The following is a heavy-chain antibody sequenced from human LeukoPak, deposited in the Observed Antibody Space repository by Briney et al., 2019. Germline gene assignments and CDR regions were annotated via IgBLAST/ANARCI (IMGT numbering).Heavy chain of an antibody. D-gene: IGHD3-3*01. CDR3: ASTYYDFWSGYSYLDY. CDR2: IYTSGST. Sequence: KPSETLSLTCTVSGGSISSYYWSWIRQPAGKGLEWIGHIYTSGSTNYNPSLKSRVTMSVDTSKNQFSLKLSSVTAADTAVYYCASTYYDFWSGYSYLDYWGQGTLVTVSS. J-gene: IGHJ4*02. CDR1: GGSISSYY. V-gene: IGHV4-4*07.